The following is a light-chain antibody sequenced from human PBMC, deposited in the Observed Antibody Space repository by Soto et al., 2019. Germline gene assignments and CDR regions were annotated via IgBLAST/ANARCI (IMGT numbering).Light chain of an antibody. V-gene: IGKV3-11*01. CDR2: DAS. CDR3: QQYNTYSLT. CDR1: QSVSSY. Sequence: EIVLTQSPATLSLSPGERATLSCRASQSVSSYLAWYQQKPGQAPRLLIYDASNRATGIPARFSGSGSGTDFTLTISSLEPEDFATYYCQQYNTYSLTFGQGTKVEIK. J-gene: IGKJ1*01.